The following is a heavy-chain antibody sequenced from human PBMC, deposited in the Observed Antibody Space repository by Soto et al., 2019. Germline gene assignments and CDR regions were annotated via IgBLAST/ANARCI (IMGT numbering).Heavy chain of an antibody. CDR2: ISYDGSNK. J-gene: IGHJ6*02. CDR3: AKGLGYCSGGSCYSYYYYGMDV. V-gene: IGHV3-30*18. CDR1: RFTFSSYG. D-gene: IGHD2-15*01. Sequence: QVQLVESGGGVVQPGRSLRLSCAASRFTFSSYGMHWVRQAPGKGLEWVAVISYDGSNKYYADSVKGRFTISRDNSKNTLYLQMNSLRAEDTAVYYCAKGLGYCSGGSCYSYYYYGMDVWGQGTTVTVSS.